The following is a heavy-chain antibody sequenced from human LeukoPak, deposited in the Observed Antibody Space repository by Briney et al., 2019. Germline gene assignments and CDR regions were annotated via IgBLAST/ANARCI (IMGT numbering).Heavy chain of an antibody. D-gene: IGHD2-15*01. CDR3: ARDRYCSGGSCFSVPNWFDP. CDR2: IYYGGST. V-gene: IGHV4-39*07. J-gene: IGHJ5*02. Sequence: SETLSLTCSVSGGSISRSRDYWGWIRQSPGEGLEWIGTIYYGGSTHYNPSLKSRVTISMDTSKNQFSLKLSSVTAADTAVYYCARDRYCSGGSCFSVPNWFDPWGQGTLVTVSS. CDR1: GGSISRSRDY.